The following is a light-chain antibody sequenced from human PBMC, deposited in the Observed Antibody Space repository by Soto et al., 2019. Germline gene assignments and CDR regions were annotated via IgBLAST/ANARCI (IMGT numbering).Light chain of an antibody. V-gene: IGKV3-20*01. CDR1: QSVRSNF. CDR3: PRYDSWRT. CDR2: GSS. Sequence: EIVLTQSPGTLPLSPGERATLSCRASQSVRSNFLAWYQQKPGQAPRLRIYGSSNRATGIPDRFSGSGSGTDFTLTITRLEPEDFAMYYCPRYDSWRTFGQGTKVEF. J-gene: IGKJ1*01.